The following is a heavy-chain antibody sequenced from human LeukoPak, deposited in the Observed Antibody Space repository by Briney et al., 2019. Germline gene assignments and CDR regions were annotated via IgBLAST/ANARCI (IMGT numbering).Heavy chain of an antibody. V-gene: IGHV1-2*02. Sequence: SVKVSCKASGYTFTDYYMHWVRQAPGQGLEWMVWINTDSGGTNYAQKFQGRVTMTIDTSISTAYLELTRLTSDDTAVYYCARGEGSSIDYWGQGTLVTVSS. CDR2: INTDSGGT. J-gene: IGHJ4*02. CDR3: ARGEGSSIDY. CDR1: GYTFTDYY. D-gene: IGHD6-13*01.